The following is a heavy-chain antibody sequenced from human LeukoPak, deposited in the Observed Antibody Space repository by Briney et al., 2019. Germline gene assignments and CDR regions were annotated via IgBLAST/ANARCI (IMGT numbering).Heavy chain of an antibody. V-gene: IGHV1-46*01. CDR1: GNTFTSYY. CDR2: INPSGGST. CDR3: ATGTTSLFDY. Sequence: ASVKVSCKASGNTFTSYYMHWVRQAPGQGFEWMGIINPSGGSTSYAQKFQGRVTMTRDTSTSTAYMELSSLRSEDTAAYYCATGTTSLFDYWGQGTLVTVSS. D-gene: IGHD1-1*01. J-gene: IGHJ4*02.